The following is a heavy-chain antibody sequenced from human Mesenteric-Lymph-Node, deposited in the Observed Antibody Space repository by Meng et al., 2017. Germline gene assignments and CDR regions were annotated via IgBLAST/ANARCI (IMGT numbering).Heavy chain of an antibody. V-gene: IGHV4-34*01. CDR2: INHSGST. Sequence: QVQLQRWGAGLLKPSETLSLTCAVYGGSFSGYYWSWIRQPPGKGLEWIGEINHSGSTNYNPSLKSRVTISVDTSKNQFSLKLSSVTAADTAVYYCARAAGAAEYFQHWGQGTLVTVSS. D-gene: IGHD1-26*01. J-gene: IGHJ1*01. CDR1: GGSFSGYY. CDR3: ARAAGAAEYFQH.